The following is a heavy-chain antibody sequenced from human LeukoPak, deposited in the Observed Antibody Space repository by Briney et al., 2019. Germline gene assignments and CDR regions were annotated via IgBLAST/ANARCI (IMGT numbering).Heavy chain of an antibody. CDR1: GGTFSRFT. Sequence: GASAKVSCKASGGTFSRFTISWVRQAPGQGFEWMGGITPIFGTANFAQKFQGRVSITADGSTSTAFMELSSLRSEDTAVYYCAREWGLESSGYYYAYWGQGTLVTVSS. V-gene: IGHV1-69*01. CDR2: ITPIFGTA. J-gene: IGHJ4*02. D-gene: IGHD3-22*01. CDR3: AREWGLESSGYYYAY.